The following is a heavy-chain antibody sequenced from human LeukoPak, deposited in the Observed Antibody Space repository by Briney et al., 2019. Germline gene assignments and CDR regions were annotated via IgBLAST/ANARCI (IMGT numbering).Heavy chain of an antibody. CDR3: ATRSGYSSGWYYFDY. CDR2: INPNSGGT. D-gene: IGHD6-19*01. V-gene: IGHV1-2*02. Sequence: ASVKVSCKASGYTFTSYDINWVRQATGQGLEWMGWINPNSGGTNYAQKFQGRVTMTRDTSISTAYMELSRLRSDDTAVYYCATRSGYSSGWYYFDYWGQGTLVTVSS. J-gene: IGHJ4*02. CDR1: GYTFTSYD.